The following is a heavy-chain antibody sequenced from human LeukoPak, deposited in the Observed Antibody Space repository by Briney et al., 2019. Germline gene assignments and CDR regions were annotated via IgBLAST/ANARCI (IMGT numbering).Heavy chain of an antibody. CDR1: GFTLSHYW. CDR2: IDPDGSST. CDR3: ATVVGGYYPPVEGFDL. D-gene: IGHD3-3*01. V-gene: IGHV3-74*01. Sequence: PGGSLRLSCAASGFTLSHYWMHWVRQAPGKGLAWVSRIDPDGSSTSYADSVKGRFTISRDNAKNTLDMQMNSLTAEDTAVYYCATVVGGYYPPVEGFDLWGQGTMVTVSS. J-gene: IGHJ3*01.